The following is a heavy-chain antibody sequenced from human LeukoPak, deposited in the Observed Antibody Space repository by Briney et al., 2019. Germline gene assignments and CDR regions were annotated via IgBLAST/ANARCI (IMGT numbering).Heavy chain of an antibody. CDR2: ISSSSSYI. V-gene: IGHV3-21*01. Sequence: GGSLRLSCAASGFTFSSYSMNWVRQAPGKGLGWVSSISSSSSYIYYADSVKGRFTISRDNAKNSLYLQMNSLRAEDTAVYYCARDPGWYVNHYYMDVWGKGTTVTVSS. J-gene: IGHJ6*03. CDR1: GFTFSSYS. D-gene: IGHD6-19*01. CDR3: ARDPGWYVNHYYMDV.